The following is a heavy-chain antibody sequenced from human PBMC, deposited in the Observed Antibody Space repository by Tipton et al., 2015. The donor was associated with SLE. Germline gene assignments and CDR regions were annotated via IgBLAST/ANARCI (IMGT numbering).Heavy chain of an antibody. CDR1: GGSISSHY. D-gene: IGHD5-24*01. CDR2: SYFGGST. CDR3: ARVWGYSDAFDI. V-gene: IGHV4-59*11. J-gene: IGHJ3*02. Sequence: LRLSCTVSGGSISSHYWSWIRQPPGKTLEWIGYSYFGGSTNYTPSLKSRVSTSVDTSKNQISLKLSSVTAADTAVYYCARVWGYSDAFDIWGQGTMVTVSS.